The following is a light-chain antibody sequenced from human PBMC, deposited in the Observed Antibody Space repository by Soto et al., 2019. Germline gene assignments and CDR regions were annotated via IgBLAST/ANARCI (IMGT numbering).Light chain of an antibody. J-gene: IGKJ1*01. CDR2: GAH. CDR1: QSVGNN. Sequence: EIVLTQSPATLSLCPGERATLCFGASQSVGNNLAWYQQKPGQAPRLLIYGAHTRATGIPARFSGSGSGTDFTLTISSLQSEDFAVYYCQHYNYWPPKTFGQGTKVDIK. CDR3: QHYNYWPPKT. V-gene: IGKV3-15*01.